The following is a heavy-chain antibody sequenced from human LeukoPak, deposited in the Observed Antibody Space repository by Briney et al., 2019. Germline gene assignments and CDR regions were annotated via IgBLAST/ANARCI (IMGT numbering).Heavy chain of an antibody. CDR1: GFTFSSYG. D-gene: IGHD6-13*01. J-gene: IGHJ4*02. CDR2: ISSSGSTI. V-gene: IGHV3-48*04. CDR3: ARALRYSSSWSGFDY. Sequence: GGSLRLSCAASGFTFSSYGIHWVRQAPGKGLEWVSYISSSGSTIYYADSVKGRFTISRDNAKNSLYLQMNSLRAEDTAVYYCARALRYSSSWSGFDYWGQGTLVTVSS.